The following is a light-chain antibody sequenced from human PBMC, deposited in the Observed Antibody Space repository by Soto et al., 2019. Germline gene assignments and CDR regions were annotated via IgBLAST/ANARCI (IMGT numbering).Light chain of an antibody. Sequence: EIVMTQSPATLSVSPGEGATLSCRASQSVSSNLAWYQQKPGQAPRLLIYDASTRATDIPAIFSGSGSETEFTLTISSLQPEDFAVYYCQQYNNWALTFGAGTKVDI. J-gene: IGKJ3*01. V-gene: IGKV3-15*01. CDR2: DAS. CDR3: QQYNNWALT. CDR1: QSVSSN.